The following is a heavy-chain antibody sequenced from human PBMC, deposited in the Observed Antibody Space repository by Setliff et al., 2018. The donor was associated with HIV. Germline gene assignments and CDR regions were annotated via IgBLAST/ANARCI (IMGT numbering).Heavy chain of an antibody. CDR1: GGSFSGYY. V-gene: IGHV4-34*01. CDR2: IAYSGTTMYT. Sequence: SETLSLTCAVYGGSFSGYYWSWIRQTPGKGLEWIADIAYSGTTMYTNYNPSLESRVIISEDTSRDQFFLKLTSVTADDTGIYYCARGPPFAYWGQGLLVTVSS. J-gene: IGHJ4*02. CDR3: ARGPPFAY.